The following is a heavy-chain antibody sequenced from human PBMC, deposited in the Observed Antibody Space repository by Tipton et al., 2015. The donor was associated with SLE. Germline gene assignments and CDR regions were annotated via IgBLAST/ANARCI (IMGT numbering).Heavy chain of an antibody. V-gene: IGHV4-59*11. J-gene: IGHJ3*02. Sequence: TLSLTCTVSGGSISRHYWSWIRQPPGKGQEWIGYIYDSGSTYYNPSLKTRVTMSVDTSKNQFSLKLSSVTAADTAVYYCARVGSGSYERGFDAVDIWGQVSMVTVSS. CDR2: IYDSGST. D-gene: IGHD1-26*01. CDR1: GGSISRHY. CDR3: ARVGSGSYERGFDAVDI.